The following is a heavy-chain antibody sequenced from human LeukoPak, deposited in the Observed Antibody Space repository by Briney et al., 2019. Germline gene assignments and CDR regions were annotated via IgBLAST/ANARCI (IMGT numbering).Heavy chain of an antibody. V-gene: IGHV1-8*03. D-gene: IGHD2-2*01. CDR2: RNPNSGNT. CDR3: ASVGGLYSTYAFDI. J-gene: IGHJ3*02. CDR1: GYTFTSYD. Sequence: ASVKVSCKASGYTFTSYDINWVRQATGQGLEWMGWRNPNSGNTGYAQKFQGRVTITRNTSISTAYMELSSLRSEDTAVYYCASVGGLYSTYAFDIWGQGTMVTVSS.